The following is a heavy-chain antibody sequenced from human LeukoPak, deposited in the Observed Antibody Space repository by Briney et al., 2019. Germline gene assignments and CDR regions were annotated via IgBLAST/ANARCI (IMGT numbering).Heavy chain of an antibody. Sequence: ASVKVSCKASKTIFTRDDINWVRQATGQGLEWVGWMNPNNGNTNYAQNFRDRVTMTRNTSISTAYMELSSLRAEDTAVYYCARSGLSRFGFWGQGTLVTVSS. D-gene: IGHD2/OR15-2a*01. CDR2: MNPNNGNT. CDR1: KTIFTRDD. V-gene: IGHV1-8*01. J-gene: IGHJ4*02. CDR3: ARSGLSRFGF.